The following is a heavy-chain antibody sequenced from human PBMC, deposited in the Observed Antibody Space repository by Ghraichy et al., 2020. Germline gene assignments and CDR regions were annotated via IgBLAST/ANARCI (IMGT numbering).Heavy chain of an antibody. J-gene: IGHJ4*02. D-gene: IGHD3-22*01. Sequence: SETLSLTCAVYGGSFSGYYWSWIRQPPGKGLEWIGEINHSGSTNYNPSLKSRVTISVDTSKNQFSLKLSSVTAADTAVYYCARGTMIVVVTELWGQGTLVTVSS. V-gene: IGHV4-34*01. CDR2: INHSGST. CDR3: ARGTMIVVVTEL. CDR1: GGSFSGYY.